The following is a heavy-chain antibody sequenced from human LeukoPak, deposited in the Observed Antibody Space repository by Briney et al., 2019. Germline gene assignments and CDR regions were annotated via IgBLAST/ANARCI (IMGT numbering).Heavy chain of an antibody. Sequence: SETLSLTCTVSGGSVSSGSYYWSWIRQPPGKGLEWIGYIYYSGSTNYNPSLKSRVTISVDTSKNQFSLKLSSVTAADTAVYYCARNHYDFWSGYHTPYYYMDVWGKGTTVTVSS. V-gene: IGHV4-61*01. CDR1: GGSVSSGSYY. J-gene: IGHJ6*03. CDR2: IYYSGST. D-gene: IGHD3-3*01. CDR3: ARNHYDFWSGYHTPYYYMDV.